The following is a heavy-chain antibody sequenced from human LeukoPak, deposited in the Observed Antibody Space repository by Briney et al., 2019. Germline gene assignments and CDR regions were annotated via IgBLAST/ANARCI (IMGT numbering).Heavy chain of an antibody. V-gene: IGHV3-30*02. CDR3: AKDRAGITMVRGQVDY. Sequence: GGSLRLSCAASGFTFSSYGMHWVRQAPGKGLEWVAFIRYDGSNKYYADSVKGRFTISRDNSKNTLYLQMNSLRAEDTAVYYCAKDRAGITMVRGQVDYWGQGTLVTVSS. CDR1: GFTFSSYG. CDR2: IRYDGSNK. J-gene: IGHJ4*02. D-gene: IGHD3-10*01.